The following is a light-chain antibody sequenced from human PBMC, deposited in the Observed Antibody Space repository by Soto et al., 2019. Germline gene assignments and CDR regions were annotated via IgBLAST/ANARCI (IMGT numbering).Light chain of an antibody. J-gene: IGLJ2*01. CDR1: SSDVGGSNY. V-gene: IGLV2-14*03. CDR2: DVS. Sequence: QSALTQPASVSGSPGQSITISCTGTSSDVGGSNYVSWYQQHPGKAPKLMIYDVSNRPSGVSNRFSGSKSGNTASLTISGLQAEDEADYYCSSYTSSSTLLFGGGTKVTVL. CDR3: SSYTSSSTLL.